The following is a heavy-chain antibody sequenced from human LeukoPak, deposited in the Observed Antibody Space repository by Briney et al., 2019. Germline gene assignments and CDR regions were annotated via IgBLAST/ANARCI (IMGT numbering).Heavy chain of an antibody. D-gene: IGHD3-16*01. CDR1: GGSISSYY. CDR3: ARGGDGVFDY. CDR2: IYYSGST. J-gene: IGHJ4*02. Sequence: SETLSLICTVSGGSISSYYWSWIRQPPGKGLEWIGYIYYSGSTNYNPSLKSRVTISVDTSKNQLSLKLTSVTAADTAVYYCARGGDGVFDYWGQGTLVTVSS. V-gene: IGHV4-59*08.